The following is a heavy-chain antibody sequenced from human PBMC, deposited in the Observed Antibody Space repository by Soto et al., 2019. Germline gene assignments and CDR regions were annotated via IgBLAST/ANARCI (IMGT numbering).Heavy chain of an antibody. CDR1: GLSFSSYS. V-gene: IGHV3-23*01. D-gene: IGHD1-26*01. CDR3: ANHDPQWEPTNHDY. Sequence: PGGSLSLSWASSGLSFSSYSMSWVRQAPGKGLEWVSAISGSGGSTYYADSVKGRFTISRDNSKNTLYLQMNSLRAEDTAVYYCANHDPQWEPTNHDYWGQGTLVTVS. CDR2: ISGSGGST. J-gene: IGHJ4*02.